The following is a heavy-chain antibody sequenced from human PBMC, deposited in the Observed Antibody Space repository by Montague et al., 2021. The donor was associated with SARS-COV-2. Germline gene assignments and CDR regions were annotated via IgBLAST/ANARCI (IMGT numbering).Heavy chain of an antibody. Sequence: SETLSLTCTVSGYSVTSSYWSWIRQPPGKGLQWIGFISHSGITNXXSFFKSRVAISVNTSKNHFSLKLSSATAADTAVYYCARLSIGGPLIRWFDSWGQGTLVTVSS. CDR1: GYSVTSSY. CDR2: ISHSGIT. J-gene: IGHJ5*01. D-gene: IGHD3-3*01. CDR3: ARLSIGGPLIRWFDS. V-gene: IGHV4-59*02.